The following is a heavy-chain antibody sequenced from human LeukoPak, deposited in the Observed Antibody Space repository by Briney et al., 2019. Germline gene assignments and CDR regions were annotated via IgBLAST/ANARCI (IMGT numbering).Heavy chain of an antibody. V-gene: IGHV3-23*01. CDR1: GFTFSSYS. CDR3: AKDFVFYGDYADPTPLVAY. J-gene: IGHJ4*02. Sequence: PGGSLRLSCAASGFTFSSYSMNWVRQAPGKGLEWVSAISGSGGSTYYADSVKGRFTISRDNSKNTLYLQMNSVSAEDTAVYYCAKDFVFYGDYADPTPLVAYWGQGTLVTVSS. CDR2: ISGSGGST. D-gene: IGHD4-17*01.